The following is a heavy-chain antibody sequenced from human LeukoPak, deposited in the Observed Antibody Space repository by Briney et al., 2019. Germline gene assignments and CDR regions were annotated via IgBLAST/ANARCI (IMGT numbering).Heavy chain of an antibody. Sequence: GGSLRLSCAASGFTFSSYSMNWVRQAPGKGLEWVSYISTSGSTIYYADSVKGRFTISRDNSKNTLYLQMNSLRAEDTAVYYCARELRTYYYGSGSYKYPLDHWGQGTLVTVSS. CDR1: GFTFSSYS. J-gene: IGHJ4*02. CDR2: ISTSGSTI. CDR3: ARELRTYYYGSGSYKYPLDH. D-gene: IGHD3-10*01. V-gene: IGHV3-48*01.